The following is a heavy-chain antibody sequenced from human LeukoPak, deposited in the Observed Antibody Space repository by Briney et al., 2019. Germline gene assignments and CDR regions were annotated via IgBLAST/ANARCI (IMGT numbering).Heavy chain of an antibody. CDR3: AKAYYYDRTLDY. Sequence: GGSLRLSCAASGFTFSSYWMHWVRQAPGKGPVWVSRINSDGSRTSYADSVKGRFTISRDNAKNSLYLQMNSLRAEDTALYYCAKAYYYDRTLDYWGQGTLVTVSS. CDR1: GFTFSSYW. V-gene: IGHV3-74*01. D-gene: IGHD3-22*01. J-gene: IGHJ4*02. CDR2: INSDGSRT.